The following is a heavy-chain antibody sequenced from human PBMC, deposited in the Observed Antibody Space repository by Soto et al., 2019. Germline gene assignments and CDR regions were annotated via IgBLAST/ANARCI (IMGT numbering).Heavy chain of an antibody. J-gene: IGHJ2*01. CDR1: GFTFSSYG. V-gene: IGHV3-30*18. D-gene: IGHD5-12*01. CDR3: AKDDGYKPDWYFEL. CDR2: ISYDGSNK. Sequence: QVPLVESGGGVVQPGRSLRLSCAASGFTFSSYGMHWVRQAPGKGLEWVAVISYDGSNKYYADSVKGRFTISRDNSKNTLSLEVNSLRAEDTEVYYCAKDDGYKPDWYFELWGRGSLVTVSS.